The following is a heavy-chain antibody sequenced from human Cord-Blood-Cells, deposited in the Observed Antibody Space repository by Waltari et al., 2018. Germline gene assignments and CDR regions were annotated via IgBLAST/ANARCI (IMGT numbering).Heavy chain of an antibody. CDR2: MNPNSVNT. CDR3: ARGLRSSSWYYFDY. Sequence: QVQLVQPGAEVKKPGASVKVSCKASGYTFTSYDTNWVRQATGQGLEWVVCMNPNSVNTGYAKKFQGRVTITRNTSISTAYMGLSSLRSEDSSVYYCARGLRSSSWYYFDYWGQGTLVTVSS. V-gene: IGHV1-8*03. CDR1: GYTFTSYD. D-gene: IGHD6-13*01. J-gene: IGHJ4*02.